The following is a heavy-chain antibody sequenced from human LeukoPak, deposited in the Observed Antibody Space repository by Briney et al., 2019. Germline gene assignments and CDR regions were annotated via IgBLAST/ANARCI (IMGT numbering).Heavy chain of an antibody. CDR3: AKRGAAGSYYFDY. D-gene: IGHD4/OR15-4a*01. Sequence: QPGGSLRLSCEASEFTFSSYAMSWVRQAPGKGLEWVSSISTSRTTYYADSVKGRFTISRDNSKNTLYLQMNGLRAEDTAVYFCAKRGAAGSYYFDYWGQETLVTVSS. CDR2: ISTSRTT. CDR1: EFTFSSYA. J-gene: IGHJ4*02. V-gene: IGHV3-23*01.